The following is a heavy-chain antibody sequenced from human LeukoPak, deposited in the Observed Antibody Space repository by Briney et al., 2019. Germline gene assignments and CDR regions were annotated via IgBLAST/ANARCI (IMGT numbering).Heavy chain of an antibody. D-gene: IGHD2-21*02. Sequence: SETLSLTCTVSGGSISSASYYCSWIRQPPGKGLEWIGTIYYSGTAYYNPSLKSRVTISVDTSKNQFSLRLSSVTAADTAVYYCAIMCNGGDCYVAGADYWGQGTLVTVSS. CDR1: GGSISSASYY. CDR2: IYYSGTA. V-gene: IGHV4-39*01. CDR3: AIMCNGGDCYVAGADY. J-gene: IGHJ4*02.